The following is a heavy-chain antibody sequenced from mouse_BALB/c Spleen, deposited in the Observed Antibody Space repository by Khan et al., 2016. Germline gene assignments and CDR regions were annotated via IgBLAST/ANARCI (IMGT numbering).Heavy chain of an antibody. CDR1: GYTFTEYI. CDR2: FYPLSGTI. J-gene: IGHJ4*01. CDR3: ARKDGNPHYAMDD. V-gene: IGHV1-62-2*01. Sequence: QVQLQQSGAGLVKPGASVKLSCKASGYTFTEYIIHWVQQRSGQGLEWIGWFYPLSGTIKYNEKFKDKATLTADKSYSTVYMELSRLTAEDSAVYVWARKDGNPHYAMDDWGQGTSVTVSS. D-gene: IGHD2-1*01.